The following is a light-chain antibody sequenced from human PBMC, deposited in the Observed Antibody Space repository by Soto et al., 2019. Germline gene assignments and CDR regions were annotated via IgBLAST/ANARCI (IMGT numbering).Light chain of an antibody. Sequence: DIQMTQSPSTLSASIGDRVTITCRASQAVSSWLAWYQQKPGKAPKLLIYKASTLESGVPSRLNGSGSGTEFSRTITSLQPDDFATYYCQQYNSLSWTFGQRTKVEIK. V-gene: IGKV1-5*03. CDR3: QQYNSLSWT. J-gene: IGKJ1*01. CDR2: KAS. CDR1: QAVSSW.